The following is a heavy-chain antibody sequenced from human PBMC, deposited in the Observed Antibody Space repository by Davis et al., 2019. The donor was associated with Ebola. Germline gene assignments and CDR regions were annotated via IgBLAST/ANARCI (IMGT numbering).Heavy chain of an antibody. D-gene: IGHD5-18*01. J-gene: IGHJ4*02. CDR1: GFTVSRDY. Sequence: GGSLRLSCADSGFTVSRDYWSWVRQAPGKGLEWVSLTFSGGGTNYADSVKGLFTISRDNLNNMLYLQMKSLRVEDTAVYYCARGGYDDGSLEHWGQGTLVTVSS. V-gene: IGHV3-53*01. CDR2: TFSGGGT. CDR3: ARGGYDDGSLEH.